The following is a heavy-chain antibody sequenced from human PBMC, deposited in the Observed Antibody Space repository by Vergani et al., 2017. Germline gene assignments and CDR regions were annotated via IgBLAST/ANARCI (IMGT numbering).Heavy chain of an antibody. J-gene: IGHJ3*02. D-gene: IGHD1-26*01. CDR1: GFTFSSYA. Sequence: QVQLVESGGGVVQHGRSLRLSCAASGFTFSSYAMHWVRQAPGKGLEWVAVIAYDGSNKYYADSVKGRFTISRDNSKNTLYLQMNSLRAEDTAVYYCARDPRGSYYRGDEAFDIWGQGTMVTVSS. V-gene: IGHV3-30-3*01. CDR3: ARDPRGSYYRGDEAFDI. CDR2: IAYDGSNK.